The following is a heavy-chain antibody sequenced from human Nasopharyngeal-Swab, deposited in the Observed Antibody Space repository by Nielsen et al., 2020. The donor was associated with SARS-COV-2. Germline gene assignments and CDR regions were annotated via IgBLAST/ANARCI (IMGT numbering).Heavy chain of an antibody. CDR2: ISSSSSYI. Sequence: VRQAPGKGVEWGSSISSSSSYIYYADSVKGRFTISRDNAKNSLYLQMNSLRAEDTAVYYCAREDDFWSGSTDYYYYYYMDVWGKGTTVTVSS. J-gene: IGHJ6*03. V-gene: IGHV3-21*01. CDR3: AREDDFWSGSTDYYYYYYMDV. D-gene: IGHD3-3*01.